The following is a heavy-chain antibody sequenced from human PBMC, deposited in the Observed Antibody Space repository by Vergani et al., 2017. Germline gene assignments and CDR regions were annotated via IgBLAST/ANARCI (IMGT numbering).Heavy chain of an antibody. Sequence: EVQLVESGGGLVQPGGSLRLSCAASGFTVSSNYMSWVRQAPGKGLEWVSVIYSGGSTYYADSVKGRFTISRDNAKNSLYLQMNSLRAEDTAVYYCETAAADFQHWGQGTLVTVSS. J-gene: IGHJ1*01. CDR2: IYSGGST. V-gene: IGHV3-53*01. CDR1: GFTVSSNY. CDR3: ETAAADFQH. D-gene: IGHD6-13*01.